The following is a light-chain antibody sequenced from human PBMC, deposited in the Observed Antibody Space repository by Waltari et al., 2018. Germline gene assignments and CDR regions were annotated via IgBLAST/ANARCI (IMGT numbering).Light chain of an antibody. CDR3: QQSYSTLR. Sequence: DIQMTQSPSSVSASVGDRVTISCQASRNINNYLNWYQQKPGKAPNLLIYDASSLQSGVPSRFSGSGSGTEFTLIISGLQPEDFATYYCQQSYSTLRFGQGTKVEI. J-gene: IGKJ2*03. CDR1: RNINNY. V-gene: IGKV1-39*01. CDR2: DAS.